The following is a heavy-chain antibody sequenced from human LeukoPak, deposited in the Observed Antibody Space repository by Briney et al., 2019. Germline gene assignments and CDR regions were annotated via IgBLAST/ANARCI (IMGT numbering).Heavy chain of an antibody. CDR3: AKGGWSLGY. CDR2: IYYTGST. J-gene: IGHJ4*02. D-gene: IGHD3-3*01. V-gene: IGHV4-61*05. Sequence: ASETLSLSCTVSGGSISSSSYYWGWIRQPPGKGLEWIGYIYYTGSTNYNPSLKSRVTISVDTSKNQFSLRLTSVTAADTAAYYCAKGGWSLGYWGQGTLVTVSS. CDR1: GGSISSSSYY.